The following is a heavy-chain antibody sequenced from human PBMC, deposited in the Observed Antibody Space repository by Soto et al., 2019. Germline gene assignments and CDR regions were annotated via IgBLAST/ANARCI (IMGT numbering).Heavy chain of an antibody. Sequence: QVQLVESGRGVVQPGRSLRLSCAASGFTFSSYGMHWVRQAPGKGLEWVAVIWYDGSNKYYADSVKGRFTISRDNSKNTLYLQMNSLRAEDTAVYYCARDSGIAAGGMYYFDYWGQGTLVTVSS. V-gene: IGHV3-33*01. CDR3: ARDSGIAAGGMYYFDY. CDR1: GFTFSSYG. CDR2: IWYDGSNK. D-gene: IGHD6-13*01. J-gene: IGHJ4*02.